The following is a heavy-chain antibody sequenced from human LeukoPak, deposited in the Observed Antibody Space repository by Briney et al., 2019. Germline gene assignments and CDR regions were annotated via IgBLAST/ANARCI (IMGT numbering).Heavy chain of an antibody. V-gene: IGHV3-7*01. J-gene: IGHJ4*02. Sequence: PGGSLRLSCAASGLTFGTSWMSWVRQTPEKGLEWVATIKQGGTAAYYVDSVRGRFTISRDNAKNTVYLHMNSLRAEDTAGYYSARDRGTNSVYYWGQGTLVTVSS. CDR1: GLTFGTSW. CDR3: ARDRGTNSVYY. D-gene: IGHD2-15*01. CDR2: IKQGGTAA.